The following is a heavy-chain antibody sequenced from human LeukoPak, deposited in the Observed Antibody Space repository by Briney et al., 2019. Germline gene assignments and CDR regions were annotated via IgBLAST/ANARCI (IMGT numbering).Heavy chain of an antibody. V-gene: IGHV4-30-2*01. D-gene: IGHD5-12*01. Sequence: SETLSLTCAVSGGSISSGGYSWSWIRQPPGKGLEWIGYIYHSGSTYYNPSLKSRVTISVDRPKNQFSLKLSSVTAADTAVYYCARDRGYANFDYWGQGTLVTVSS. CDR2: IYHSGST. J-gene: IGHJ4*02. CDR1: GGSISSGGYS. CDR3: ARDRGYANFDY.